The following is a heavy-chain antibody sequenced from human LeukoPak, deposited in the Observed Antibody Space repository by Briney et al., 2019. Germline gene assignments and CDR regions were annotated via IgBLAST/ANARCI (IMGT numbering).Heavy chain of an antibody. CDR2: LYFGGST. CDR3: ARAGGSWSFDY. Sequence: SETLTLTCSVSGASISTYYWSWIRQPPGKGLEWIGYLYFGGSTNYNPSLKRRVTISPDKSKNQFSLKLNSVTAADTAVYYCARAGGSWSFDYLGQGTLVTVSS. D-gene: IGHD5-12*01. V-gene: IGHV4-59*01. J-gene: IGHJ4*02. CDR1: GASISTYY.